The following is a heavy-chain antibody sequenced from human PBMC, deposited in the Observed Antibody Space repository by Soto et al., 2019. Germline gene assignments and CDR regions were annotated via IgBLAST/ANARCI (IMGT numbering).Heavy chain of an antibody. CDR2: IYYSGST. D-gene: IGHD6-13*01. Sequence: SETLSLTCTVSGGSISSGGYYWSWIRQHPGKGLEWIGNIYYSGSTYYNPSLKSRVTISVDTSKSQFSLKLSSVTAADTAVYYCAKASVDIAASGTALGNYMDVWGKGTTVTVSS. J-gene: IGHJ6*03. CDR3: AKASVDIAASGTALGNYMDV. V-gene: IGHV4-31*03. CDR1: GGSISSGGYY.